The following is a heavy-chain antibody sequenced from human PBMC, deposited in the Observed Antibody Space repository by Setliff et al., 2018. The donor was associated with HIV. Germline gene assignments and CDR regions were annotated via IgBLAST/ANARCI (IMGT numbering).Heavy chain of an antibody. CDR2: IIPIFGTA. CDR1: GGTFSSYA. V-gene: IGHV1-69*13. Sequence: SVKVSCKASGGTFSSYAISWVRQAPGQGLEWMGGIIPIFGTANYAQKFQGRVTITADESTSTAHMELSSLRSEDTAVYYCATARRDYYDRGRRSHYYIDVWGKGTTVTVSS. J-gene: IGHJ6*03. CDR3: ATARRDYYDRGRRSHYYIDV. D-gene: IGHD3-22*01.